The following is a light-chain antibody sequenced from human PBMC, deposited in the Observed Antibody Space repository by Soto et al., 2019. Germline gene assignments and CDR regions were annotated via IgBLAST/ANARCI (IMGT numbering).Light chain of an antibody. Sequence: IVLTQSPGSLSLSPGERATLSCRASQSVSSSYLAWYQQKPGQAPRLLIYGASSRATGIPDRFSGSGSGTDFTLTISRLETEDFAVYYCHQYGSSPQTFGQGTKVEIX. J-gene: IGKJ1*01. CDR2: GAS. CDR3: HQYGSSPQT. V-gene: IGKV3-20*01. CDR1: QSVSSSY.